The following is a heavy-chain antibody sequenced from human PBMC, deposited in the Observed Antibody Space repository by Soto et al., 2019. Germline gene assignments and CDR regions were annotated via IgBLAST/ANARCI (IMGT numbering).Heavy chain of an antibody. CDR2: SRSKANNYAT. J-gene: IGHJ4*02. CDR3: AKGGTSYYPHHDD. V-gene: IGHV3-73*01. D-gene: IGHD6-6*01. Sequence: PGGSLRLSCAASGFTFSGSSMHWVRQASGKGLEWVARSRSKANNYATTYAASVKGRFTISRDESKNTTYLQMNSLKTEDTALYYGAKGGTSYYPHHDDWGQGTLVTVAS. CDR1: GFTFSGSS.